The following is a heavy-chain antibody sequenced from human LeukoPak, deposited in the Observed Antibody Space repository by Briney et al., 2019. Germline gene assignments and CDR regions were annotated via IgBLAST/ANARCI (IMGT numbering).Heavy chain of an antibody. CDR3: VRARGCSNCVLTDGFDS. D-gene: IGHD6-13*01. V-gene: IGHV1-18*01. Sequence: ASVKVSCKASGRLSTSYGIAWVRQAPGEGLEWVGWISNFDGDTKVAENLQGRVTLTTDSSTSTAYMVLTNLKFDDTAVYYCVRARGCSNCVLTDGFDSWGQGTKVTVSS. CDR2: ISNFDGDT. CDR1: GRLSTSYG. J-gene: IGHJ3*01.